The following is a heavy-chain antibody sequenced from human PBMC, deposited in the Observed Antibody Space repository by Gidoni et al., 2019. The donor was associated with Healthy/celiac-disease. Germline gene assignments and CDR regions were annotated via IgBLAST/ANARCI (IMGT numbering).Heavy chain of an antibody. Sequence: VQLQESGPGLVKPSQTLSPTCTVSGGSISSGGYYWSWIRQNPGKGLEWIGYIYYSGSTYYNPSLKSRVTISVDTSKNQFSLRLSSVTAADTAVYYCARGRYYYDSSGYFDYWGQGTLVTVSS. CDR3: ARGRYYYDSSGYFDY. V-gene: IGHV4-31*03. CDR2: IYYSGST. CDR1: GGSISSGGYY. D-gene: IGHD3-22*01. J-gene: IGHJ4*02.